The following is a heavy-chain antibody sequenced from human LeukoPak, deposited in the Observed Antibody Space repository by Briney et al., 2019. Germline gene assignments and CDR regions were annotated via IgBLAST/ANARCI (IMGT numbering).Heavy chain of an antibody. CDR3: ARDRSDTIFDY. V-gene: IGHV4-34*01. CDR2: INHSGST. CDR1: GGSFSGYY. Sequence: SETLSLTCAVYGGSFSGYYWSWIRQPPGKGLEWIGEINHSGSTNYNPSLKSRVTISVDTSKNQFSLKLSSVTAADTAVYYCARDRSDTIFDYWGQGTLVTVSS. J-gene: IGHJ4*02. D-gene: IGHD6-6*01.